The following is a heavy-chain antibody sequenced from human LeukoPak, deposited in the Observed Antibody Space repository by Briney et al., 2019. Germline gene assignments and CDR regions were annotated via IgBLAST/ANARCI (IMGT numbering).Heavy chain of an antibody. CDR1: GFSISTYS. J-gene: IGHJ4*02. Sequence: SETLSLTCTVSGFSISTYSWSWIRQPPGKGLEWVGYIYSSGGTDHNPSLKSRVTMSVDTSTNQLSLKLNSVTAADTAVYYCAIGYQLLPWYFDYWGQGTLVTVSS. CDR2: IYSSGGT. V-gene: IGHV4-59*01. CDR3: AIGYQLLPWYFDY. D-gene: IGHD2-2*01.